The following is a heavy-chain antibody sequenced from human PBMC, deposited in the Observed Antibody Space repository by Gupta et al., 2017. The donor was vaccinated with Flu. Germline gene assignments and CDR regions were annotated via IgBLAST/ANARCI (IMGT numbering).Heavy chain of an antibody. J-gene: IGHJ4*02. CDR3: TSGYGSRQSPGDY. Sequence: EVQLVESGGGLVQPGGSLKLSCAASGLTFIGSALLGVATPPGKGLEWVGRIRSKANGYATAYAASVKGRFTISRDDSKNTAYLQMNSLKTEDTAVYYCTSGYGSRQSPGDYWGQGTLVTVSS. V-gene: IGHV3-73*01. CDR1: GLTFIGSA. D-gene: IGHD3-10*01. CDR2: IRSKANGYAT.